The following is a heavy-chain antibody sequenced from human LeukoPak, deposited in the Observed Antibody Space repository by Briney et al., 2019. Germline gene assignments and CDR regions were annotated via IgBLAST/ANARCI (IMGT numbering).Heavy chain of an antibody. CDR1: GFTFSSYA. CDR2: ISGSGAST. D-gene: IGHD3-10*01. J-gene: IGHJ4*02. Sequence: GGSLRLSCAASGFTFSSYAMSWVRQAPGKGLEWVSAISGSGASTYYADSVKGRFTISRDNSKNTLYLQVDSLRAEDTAMYYCVKDGHISMIRGVIIPPGYWGQGTLLTVSS. CDR3: VKDGHISMIRGVIIPPGY. V-gene: IGHV3-23*01.